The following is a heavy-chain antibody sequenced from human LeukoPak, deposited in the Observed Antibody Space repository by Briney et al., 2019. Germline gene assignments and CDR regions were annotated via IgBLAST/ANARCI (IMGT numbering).Heavy chain of an antibody. CDR1: GFTFSSYE. V-gene: IGHV3-48*03. CDR3: ARAARGGWFPRFDY. CDR2: ISSSGSTI. J-gene: IGHJ4*02. Sequence: GGSLRLSCAASGFTFSSYEMNWVRQAPGKGLEWVSYISSSGSTIYYADSVKGRFTISRDNAKNTLYLQMNNLRAEDTAVYYCARAARGGWFPRFDYWGQGTLVTVSS. D-gene: IGHD6-19*01.